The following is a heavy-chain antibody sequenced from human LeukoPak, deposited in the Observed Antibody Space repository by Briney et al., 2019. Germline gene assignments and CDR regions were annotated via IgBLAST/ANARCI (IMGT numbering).Heavy chain of an antibody. V-gene: IGHV1-2*02. Sequence: ASVKVSCKASGYTFTGYYMHWVRQAPGQGLEWMGWINPNSGGTNYAQKFQGRVTITTDESTSTAYMELSSLRSEDTAVYYCARGGDDYYYMDVWGKGTTVTVSS. CDR1: GYTFTGYY. CDR2: INPNSGGT. D-gene: IGHD4-17*01. J-gene: IGHJ6*03. CDR3: ARGGDDYYYMDV.